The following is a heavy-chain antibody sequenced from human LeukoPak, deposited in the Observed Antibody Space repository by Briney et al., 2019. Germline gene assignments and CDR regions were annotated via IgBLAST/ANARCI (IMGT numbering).Heavy chain of an antibody. V-gene: IGHV3-53*01. D-gene: IGHD6-25*01. Sequence: GGSLRLSCVASGFTVSSNYMSWVRQAPGKGPECVSVIYPGGTTYYADSVKGRFTISRDDSKNTLYLQMHSLRAEDTAVYYCARESSGYYFDHWGQGTLVTVSS. J-gene: IGHJ4*02. CDR3: ARESSGYYFDH. CDR1: GFTVSSNY. CDR2: IYPGGTT.